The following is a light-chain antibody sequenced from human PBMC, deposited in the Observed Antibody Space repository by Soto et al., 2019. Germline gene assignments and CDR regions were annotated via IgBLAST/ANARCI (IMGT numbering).Light chain of an antibody. CDR2: SAS. V-gene: IGKV1-12*01. J-gene: IGKJ3*01. Sequence: IQMTQSPSSVSASVGDRVTITCRASQDINRWLAWHQQKPGEAPNLLIFSASSLQVGFPLRFSGSRSGTHFNLTIANRQPEDVATYYCHQAPSFPLTVGPGTKVYLQ. CDR1: QDINRW. CDR3: HQAPSFPLT.